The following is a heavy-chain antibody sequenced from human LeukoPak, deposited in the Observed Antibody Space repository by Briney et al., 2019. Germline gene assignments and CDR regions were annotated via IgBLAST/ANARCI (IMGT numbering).Heavy chain of an antibody. V-gene: IGHV4-38-2*01. CDR2: IYHSGST. J-gene: IGHJ4*02. CDR3: ARYNYGCFDY. CDR1: DYSISSGYY. D-gene: IGHD5-18*01. Sequence: PSETLSLTCAVSDYSISSGYYWGWIRQPPGKEPEWIGNIYHSGSTSYNPSLKSRVTISVDTSKNQFSLKLSSVTAADTAVYYCARYNYGCFDYWGQGTLVTVSS.